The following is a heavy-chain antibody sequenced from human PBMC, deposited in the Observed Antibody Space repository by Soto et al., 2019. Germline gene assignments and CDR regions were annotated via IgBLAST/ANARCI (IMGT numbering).Heavy chain of an antibody. CDR3: ARAPRSYYDFWSGYSIDAFDI. J-gene: IGHJ3*02. Sequence: GASVKVSCKASGYTFTSYGISWVRQAPGQGLERMGWISAYNGNTNYAQKLQGRVTMTTDTSTSTAYMELRSLRSDDTAVYYCARAPRSYYDFWSGYSIDAFDIWGQGTMVTVSS. D-gene: IGHD3-3*01. CDR2: ISAYNGNT. V-gene: IGHV1-18*01. CDR1: GYTFTSYG.